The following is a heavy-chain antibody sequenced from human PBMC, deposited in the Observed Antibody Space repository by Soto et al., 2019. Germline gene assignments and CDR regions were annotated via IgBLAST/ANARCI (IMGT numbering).Heavy chain of an antibody. D-gene: IGHD6-13*01. Sequence: ASVKVSCQGYGYTCTNYDIQWARQSTGQGLGPVGWMNPNSGNTGYAQKFQGRVTTTRNTSISTAYMELSSLRSEDTAVYYCARHGGSSWAPYYYYYYGMDVWGQGTTVPVSS. J-gene: IGHJ6*02. CDR2: MNPNSGNT. V-gene: IGHV1-8*01. CDR3: ARHGGSSWAPYYYYYYGMDV. CDR1: GYTCTNYD.